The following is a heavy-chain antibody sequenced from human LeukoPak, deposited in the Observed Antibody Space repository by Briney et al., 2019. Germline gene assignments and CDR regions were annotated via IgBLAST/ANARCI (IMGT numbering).Heavy chain of an antibody. CDR2: VFHSGST. Sequence: PSETLSLTCTVSGGSITSYYWSWIRQPSGKGLEWIGHVFHSGSTNYNPSLKSRVTISVDTSKNQFSLKLSSVTAADTAVYYCTRPYSSGWYGTFSIWGQGTMVTVSS. D-gene: IGHD6-19*01. V-gene: IGHV4-59*01. CDR3: TRPYSSGWYGTFSI. J-gene: IGHJ3*02. CDR1: GGSITSYY.